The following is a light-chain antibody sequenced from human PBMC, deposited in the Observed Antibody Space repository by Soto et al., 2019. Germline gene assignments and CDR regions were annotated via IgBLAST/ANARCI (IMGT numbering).Light chain of an antibody. J-gene: IGLJ1*01. Sequence: QTVVTQPPSASGAPGQWVTISCSGSRSNIGSHYISWYQHLPGTAPKLLIYDSDKRPSEIPDRFSGSKSGTSATLGITGLQTGDEADYYCGVWDSRLTTYVFGTGTKLTVL. CDR3: GVWDSRLTTYV. CDR1: RSNIGSHY. V-gene: IGLV1-51*01. CDR2: DSD.